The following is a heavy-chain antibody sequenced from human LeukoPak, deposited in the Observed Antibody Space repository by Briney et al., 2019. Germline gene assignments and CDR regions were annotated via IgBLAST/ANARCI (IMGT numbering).Heavy chain of an antibody. CDR3: ATEGHRSLDY. J-gene: IGHJ4*02. CDR2: FDPEDGET. CDR1: GFTFSSYS. Sequence: PGGSLRLSCAASGFTFSSYSMNWVRQAPGKGLEWMGGFDPEDGETIYAQKFQGRVTMTEDTSTDTAYMELSGLRSEDTAVYYCATEGHRSLDYWGQGTLVTVSS. V-gene: IGHV1-24*01.